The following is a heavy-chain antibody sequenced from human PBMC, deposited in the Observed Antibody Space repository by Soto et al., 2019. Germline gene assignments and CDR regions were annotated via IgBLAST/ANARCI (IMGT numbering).Heavy chain of an antibody. J-gene: IGHJ4*02. Sequence: EVQLVESGGGLVQPGGSLRVSCEASGFTFSTYWMSWVRQAPGKGLEWVANVKQDGSDKYYVDSVKERFTISRDNAKNSLYRQMNGLRAQDTAVYYCARVKSLAGHYWGQGSLVTVSS. CDR2: VKQDGSDK. CDR3: ARVKSLAGHY. V-gene: IGHV3-7*05. D-gene: IGHD2-15*01. CDR1: GFTFSTYW.